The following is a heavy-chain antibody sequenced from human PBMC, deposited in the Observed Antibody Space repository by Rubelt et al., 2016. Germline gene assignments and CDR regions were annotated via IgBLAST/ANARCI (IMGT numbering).Heavy chain of an antibody. CDR2: IYWNDDK. V-gene: IGHV2-5*01. CDR3: AHSRGIAARWFDP. CDR1: GFSPSTSGVG. J-gene: IGHJ5*02. D-gene: IGHD6-6*01. Sequence: QITLKESGPTLVKPTQTLTLTCTFSGFSPSTSGVGVGWIRQPPGKALEWLALIYWNDDKRYSPPLQSRPPTPKDTPKTTVALKMTNMDPVDTATYYCAHSRGIAARWFDPWGQGTLVTVSS.